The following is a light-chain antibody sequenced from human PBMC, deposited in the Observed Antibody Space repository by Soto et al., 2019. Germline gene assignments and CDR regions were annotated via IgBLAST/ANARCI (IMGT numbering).Light chain of an antibody. CDR2: EVS. CDR3: ISYAGSNNLV. CDR1: SSDIGGYDY. V-gene: IGLV2-8*01. Sequence: QSALTQPPSASGSPGQSVTISCTGTSSDIGGYDYVSWYQQHPGKAPKLIIYEVSKRPSGVPDRFSGSKSGNTASLTVSGLQAEDEADYYCISYAGSNNLVFAGGTKLTVL. J-gene: IGLJ3*02.